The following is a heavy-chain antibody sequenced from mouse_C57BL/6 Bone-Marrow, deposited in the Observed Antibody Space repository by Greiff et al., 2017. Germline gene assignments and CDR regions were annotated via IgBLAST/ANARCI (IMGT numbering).Heavy chain of an antibody. CDR2: IHPNSGST. CDR1: GYTFTSYW. Sequence: VQLQQPGAELVKPGASVKLSCKASGYTFTSYWMHWVKQRPGQGLEWIGMIHPNSGSTNYNEKFKSKATLTVDKSSSTAYMQLSSLTSEDSAVYYCARNDYYSDWDYWDRGTTLTVSS. CDR3: ARNDYYSDWDY. J-gene: IGHJ2*01. V-gene: IGHV1-64*01. D-gene: IGHD2-12*01.